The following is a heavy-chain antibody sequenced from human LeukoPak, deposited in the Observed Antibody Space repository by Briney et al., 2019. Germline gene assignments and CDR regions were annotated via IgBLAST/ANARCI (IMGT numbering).Heavy chain of an antibody. J-gene: IGHJ5*02. CDR3: ARDFLSLSGSSWGFDP. CDR2: ISSSSSTI. Sequence: GGSLRLSCAASGFTFSSYSMNWVRQAPGKGLEWVSYISSSSSTIYYADSVKGRFTISRDNAKNSLYLQMNSLRAEDTAVYYCARDFLSLSGSSWGFDPWGQGTLVTVSS. V-gene: IGHV3-48*01. CDR1: GFTFSSYS. D-gene: IGHD2-15*01.